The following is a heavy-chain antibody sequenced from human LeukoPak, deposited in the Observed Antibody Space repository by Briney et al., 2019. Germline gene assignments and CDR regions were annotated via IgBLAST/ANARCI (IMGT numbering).Heavy chain of an antibody. D-gene: IGHD3-10*01. V-gene: IGHV3-30-3*01. Sequence: PGGSLRLSCAASGFSFSSFAMHWVRQAPGKGLQWVAVISYDGSNKHYADSVRGRFTIPRDNSKNTLYLQMNSLRAEDTAVYYCARGTSYYGSGSPYKFDYWGQGTLVTVSS. CDR2: ISYDGSNK. J-gene: IGHJ4*02. CDR1: GFSFSSFA. CDR3: ARGTSYYGSGSPYKFDY.